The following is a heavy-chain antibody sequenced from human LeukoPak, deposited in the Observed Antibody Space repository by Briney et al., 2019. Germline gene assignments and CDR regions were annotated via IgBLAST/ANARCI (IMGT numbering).Heavy chain of an antibody. V-gene: IGHV3-64*02. D-gene: IGHD6-13*01. Sequence: GGSLRLSCAASGFTFSTYGMHWVRQAPGKGLEYVSGICPDGGTTYYAESVKGRFIISRDNSKNMVYLQMGSLTVDDMAVYYCARGAQLTDYWGQGTLVTVSS. CDR1: GFTFSTYG. CDR2: ICPDGGTT. CDR3: ARGAQLTDY. J-gene: IGHJ4*02.